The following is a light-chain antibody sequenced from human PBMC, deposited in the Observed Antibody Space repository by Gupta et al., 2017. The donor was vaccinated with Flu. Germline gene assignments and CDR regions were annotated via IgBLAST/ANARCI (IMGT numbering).Light chain of an antibody. J-gene: IGKJ2*01. CDR1: QSVLYRSNNKNY. CDR3: QQYYSNCYN. Sequence: DIVMTQSPDSLAVSLGARATSNCKSSQSVLYRSNNKNYLAWYQQKPGQPPKLLIYWASTRESGVPDRFSGSGSGTDFTLTISSLQAEDVAVYYCQQYYSNCYNFGQGTKLEIK. V-gene: IGKV4-1*01. CDR2: WAS.